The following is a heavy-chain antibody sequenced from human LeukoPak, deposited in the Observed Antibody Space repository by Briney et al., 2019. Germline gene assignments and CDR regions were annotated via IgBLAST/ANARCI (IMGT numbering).Heavy chain of an antibody. CDR3: ARGHTAVTRHFDF. Sequence: GGSLRLSCEASGFAFTTYSMTWVRQAPGKGLEWVSIISSGSSAIFSADALKGRFTISRDDAKNLLYLDMNSLRAEDTAVYYCARGHTAVTRHFDFWGQGTLVTVSS. J-gene: IGHJ4*02. CDR2: ISSGSSAI. V-gene: IGHV3-21*01. CDR1: GFAFTTYS. D-gene: IGHD4-17*01.